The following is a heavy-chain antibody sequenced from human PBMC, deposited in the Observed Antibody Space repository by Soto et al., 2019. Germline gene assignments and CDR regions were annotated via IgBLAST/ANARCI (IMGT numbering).Heavy chain of an antibody. V-gene: IGHV3-30-3*01. Sequence: QVQLVESGGGVVQPGRSLRLSCAASGFTFSRHTMHWVRQAPGKGLEWVAAISDDGSNTYYAESVKGRFTISRDNSKNTLYLRMNCLSSEDTVVHHCAIEVYYGFWSGFNTHPYYFEYWGQGTLVTVSS. CDR1: GFTFSRHT. D-gene: IGHD3-3*01. CDR3: AIEVYYGFWSGFNTHPYYFEY. J-gene: IGHJ4*02. CDR2: ISDDGSNT.